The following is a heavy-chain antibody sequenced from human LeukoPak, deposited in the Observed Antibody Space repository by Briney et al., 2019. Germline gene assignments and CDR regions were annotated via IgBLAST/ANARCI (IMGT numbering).Heavy chain of an antibody. CDR1: GFTFSSYG. CDR3: AGLSLGHY. Sequence: PGGSLRLSCAASGFTFSSYGMHWVRQAPVKGLEWVALIWYDGSNKFYADSVKGRFTISRDNSKNTLYLQMNSLRAEDTAVYYCAGLSLGHYWGQGTLVTVSS. V-gene: IGHV3-33*01. D-gene: IGHD6-6*01. J-gene: IGHJ4*02. CDR2: IWYDGSNK.